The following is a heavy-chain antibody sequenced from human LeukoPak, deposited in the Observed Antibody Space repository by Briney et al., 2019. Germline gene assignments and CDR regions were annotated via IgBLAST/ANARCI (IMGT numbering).Heavy chain of an antibody. D-gene: IGHD6-13*01. CDR1: GYTFTGYY. V-gene: IGHV1-2*02. CDR2: INPNSGGT. CDR3: ARGAGIAAAGTGPVGY. Sequence: ASVTVSCKASGYTFTGYYMHCVRQAPGQGREWMGWINPNSGGTKYAQKFQGRVTITSDTTISTAYMELSRLRSDDTAVYYCARGAGIAAAGTGPVGYWGQGTLVTVSS. J-gene: IGHJ4*02.